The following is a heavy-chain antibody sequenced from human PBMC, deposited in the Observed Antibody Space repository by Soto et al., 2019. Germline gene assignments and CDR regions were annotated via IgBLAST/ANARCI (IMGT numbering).Heavy chain of an antibody. D-gene: IGHD3-10*01. CDR3: AKERGVLDAFDM. CDR1: GFTSSSFV. Sequence: QVQLVESGGGVVQPGTSLRLSCADSGFTSSSFVIHWVRQAPGKGLEWLAVISSDGNNQYYADSVKGRFTISRDNSKRTLYLQVNSLRAEDTAVYFCAKERGVLDAFDMWGQGTMVTVS. CDR2: ISSDGNNQ. J-gene: IGHJ3*02. V-gene: IGHV3-30*18.